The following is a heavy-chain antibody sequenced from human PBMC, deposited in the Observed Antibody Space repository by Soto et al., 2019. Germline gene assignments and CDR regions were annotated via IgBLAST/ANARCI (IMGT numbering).Heavy chain of an antibody. J-gene: IGHJ4*02. CDR2: ISYDGSNK. Sequence: QVQLVESGGGVVQPGRSLRLSCAASGFTFSSYGMHWVRQAPGKGLEWVAVISYDGSNKYYADSVKGRFTISRDNSKNTLYLQMNSLRAEDTAVYYCARDPGIAEIGGLFDYWGQGTLVTVSS. V-gene: IGHV3-30*03. CDR1: GFTFSSYG. CDR3: ARDPGIAEIGGLFDY. D-gene: IGHD6-13*01.